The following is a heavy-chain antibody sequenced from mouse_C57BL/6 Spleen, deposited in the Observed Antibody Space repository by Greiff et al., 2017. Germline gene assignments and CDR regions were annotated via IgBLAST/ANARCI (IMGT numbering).Heavy chain of an antibody. Sequence: QVQLQQPGAELVKPGASVKMSCKASGYTFTSYWITWVKQRPGQGLEWIGDIYPGSGSTNYNEKFKSKATLTVDTSSSTAYMQLSSLTSEDSAVYYCARRRLYEYYWYFDVWGTGTTVTVSS. V-gene: IGHV1-55*01. J-gene: IGHJ1*03. D-gene: IGHD6-5*01. CDR1: GYTFTSYW. CDR2: IYPGSGST. CDR3: ARRRLYEYYWYFDV.